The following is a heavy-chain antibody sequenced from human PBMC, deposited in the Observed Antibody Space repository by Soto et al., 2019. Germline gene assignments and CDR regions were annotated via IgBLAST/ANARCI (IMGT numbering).Heavy chain of an antibody. CDR2: IWYDGSNK. J-gene: IGHJ4*02. CDR3: ASCDLGGDCNLFDY. D-gene: IGHD2-21*02. V-gene: IGHV3-33*01. Sequence: QVQLVESGGGVVQPGRSLRLSCAASGFTFSSYGMHWVRQAPGKGLEWVAVIWYDGSNKYYADSVKGRFTISRDNSKNTLYLQMNRLRAEDTAVYYCASCDLGGDCNLFDYGGQGTLVTVSS. CDR1: GFTFSSYG.